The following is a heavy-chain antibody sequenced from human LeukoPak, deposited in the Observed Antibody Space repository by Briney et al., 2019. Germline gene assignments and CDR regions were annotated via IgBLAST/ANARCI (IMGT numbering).Heavy chain of an antibody. CDR2: INPKSGNR. V-gene: IGHV1-8*01. CDR3: ARAIPYRYLLGGDYYEKSSHGFDV. J-gene: IGHJ3*01. Sequence: ASVTVSCKASGYTFTRHDVNWVRQATGQGLEWMGWINPKSGNRHYAQKLQGRVTMTTDTSTSTAYMELNSLDSEDTAVYYCARAIPYRYLLGGDYYEKSSHGFDVWGQGTTVIVSS. D-gene: IGHD2-21*02. CDR1: GYTFTRHD.